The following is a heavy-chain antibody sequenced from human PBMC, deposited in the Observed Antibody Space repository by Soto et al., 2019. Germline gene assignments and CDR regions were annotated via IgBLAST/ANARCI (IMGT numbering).Heavy chain of an antibody. CDR2: INHSGST. CDR3: ARAGKAYCSGGSCYGVSYFEY. D-gene: IGHD2-15*01. CDR1: CWSFSGYY. J-gene: IGHJ4*02. V-gene: IGHV4-34*01. Sequence: SETLSLTCAVYCWSFSGYYWSLIRHPPGNGLEWIGEINHSGSTNYNPSLKSRVTISVDTSKNQFSLKLSSVTAADTAVYYCARAGKAYCSGGSCYGVSYFEYLGQGTLVIVS.